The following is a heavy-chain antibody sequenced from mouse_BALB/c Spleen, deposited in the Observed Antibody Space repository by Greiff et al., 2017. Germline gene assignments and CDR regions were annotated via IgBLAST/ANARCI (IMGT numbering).Heavy chain of an antibody. CDR1: GFSLTGYG. J-gene: IGHJ4*01. Sequence: VQLKESGPGLVAPSQSLSITCTVSGFSLTGYGVNWVRQPPGKGLEWLGMIWGDGSTDYNSALKSRLSISKDNSKSQVFLKMNSLQTDDTARYYCARGLLSRTMDYWGQGTSVTVSS. V-gene: IGHV2-6-7*01. CDR2: IWGDGST. D-gene: IGHD2-1*01. CDR3: ARGLLSRTMDY.